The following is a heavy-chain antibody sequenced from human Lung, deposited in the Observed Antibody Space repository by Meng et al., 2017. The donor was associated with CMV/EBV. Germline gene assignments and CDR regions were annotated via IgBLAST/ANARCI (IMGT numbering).Heavy chain of an antibody. CDR2: IYSSGSGRT. Sequence: RIXCAASGFTVSRNYMNWVRQTPGKGLEWVAVIYSSGSGRTKYADSVEGRFTISRDNSKNTVFLQMNSLRADDTAVYYCVRAPSYDILTAYPMAFDYWXQGTLVTVSS. V-gene: IGHV3-53*01. J-gene: IGHJ4*02. CDR1: GFTVSRNY. D-gene: IGHD3-9*01. CDR3: VRAPSYDILTAYPMAFDY.